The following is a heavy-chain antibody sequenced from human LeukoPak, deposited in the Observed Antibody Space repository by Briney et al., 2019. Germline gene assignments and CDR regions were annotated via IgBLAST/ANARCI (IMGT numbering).Heavy chain of an antibody. V-gene: IGHV3-48*01. D-gene: IGHD3-16*01. J-gene: IGHJ4*02. Sequence: GGALRLSCAASGFTFSSYSMNWVRQAPGKGLEWVSYIRSSSSTIYYADSVKGRFTISRDNAKNSLYLQMNSLRAEDTAVYYCASATSWGAYLIYWGQGTLVTVSS. CDR2: IRSSSSTI. CDR1: GFTFSSYS. CDR3: ASATSWGAYLIY.